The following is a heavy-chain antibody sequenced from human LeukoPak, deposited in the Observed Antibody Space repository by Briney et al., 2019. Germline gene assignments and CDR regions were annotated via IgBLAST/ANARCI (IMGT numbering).Heavy chain of an antibody. CDR3: ARGVAVAGTYFDY. Sequence: PSETLSLTCAVYGGSFSGYYWSWIRQPPGEGLEWIGEINHSGSTNYNPSLKSRVTISVDTSKNQFSLKLSSVTAADTAVYYCARGVAVAGTYFDYWGQGTLVTVSS. CDR1: GGSFSGYY. J-gene: IGHJ4*02. D-gene: IGHD6-19*01. V-gene: IGHV4-34*01. CDR2: INHSGST.